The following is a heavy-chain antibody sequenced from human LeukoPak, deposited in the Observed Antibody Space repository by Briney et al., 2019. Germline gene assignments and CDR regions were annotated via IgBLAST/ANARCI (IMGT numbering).Heavy chain of an antibody. CDR3: ARVDYGDAYPPDY. V-gene: IGHV1-18*01. CDR1: GYTFTSYG. J-gene: IGHJ4*02. Sequence: ASVKVSCKASGYTFTSYGISWVRQAPGQGLEWMGWISAYNGNTNYAQKLQGRVTMTTDTSTSTAHMELRSLRSDDTAVYYCARVDYGDAYPPDYWGQGTLVTVSS. D-gene: IGHD4-17*01. CDR2: ISAYNGNT.